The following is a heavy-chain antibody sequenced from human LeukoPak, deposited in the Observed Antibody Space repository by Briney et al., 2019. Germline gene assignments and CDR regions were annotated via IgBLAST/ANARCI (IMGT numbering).Heavy chain of an antibody. Sequence: SETLSLTCTVSGGSIGSYYWSWIRQPPGKGLEWIGYIYYSGSTNYNPTLKSRVTISVDTSKNQFSLKLSSVTAADTAVYYCARVVPVDYDFWSGYYHTYYYYYMDVWGKGTTVTVSS. J-gene: IGHJ6*03. CDR3: ARVVPVDYDFWSGYYHTYYYYYMDV. CDR1: GGSIGSYY. V-gene: IGHV4-59*12. D-gene: IGHD3-3*01. CDR2: IYYSGST.